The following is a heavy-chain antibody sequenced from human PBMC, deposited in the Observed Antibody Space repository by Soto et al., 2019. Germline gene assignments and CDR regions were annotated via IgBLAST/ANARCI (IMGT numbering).Heavy chain of an antibody. CDR1: GYTFTSYD. V-gene: IGHV1-3*01. CDR3: GRDSERVQVPSTGWFDP. D-gene: IGHD1-1*01. CDR2: INAGNGET. Sequence: ASVKVSCKASGYTFTSYDINWVRQATGQGLEWMGWINAGNGETKYSQKFQGRVTITRDTSASTIYMELSSLRSEDTSVYYCGRDSERVQVPSTGWFDPWGQGTVVTVSS. J-gene: IGHJ5*02.